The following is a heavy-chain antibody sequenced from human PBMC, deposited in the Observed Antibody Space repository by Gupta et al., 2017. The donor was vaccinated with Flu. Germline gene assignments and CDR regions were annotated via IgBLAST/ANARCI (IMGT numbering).Heavy chain of an antibody. J-gene: IGHJ4*02. CDR2: IIPIFGTA. Sequence: PGQGLEWMGGIIPIFGTANYAQKFQGRVTITADESTSTAYMELSSLRSEDTAVYYCASALVDYYDSSGYFDYWGQGTLVTVSS. D-gene: IGHD3-22*01. CDR3: ASALVDYYDSSGYFDY. V-gene: IGHV1-69*01.